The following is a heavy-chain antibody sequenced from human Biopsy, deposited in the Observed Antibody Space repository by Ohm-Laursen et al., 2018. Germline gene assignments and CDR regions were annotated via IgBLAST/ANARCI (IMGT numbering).Heavy chain of an antibody. Sequence: SDTLSLTCTVSGGSISSGGSYWSWIRQRPGKGLEWIGYIFNSANTYYNPSLKNLITISGDTSNNQFSLKLNSVTAADTAVYYCARGDYFDSNGYFWFDPWGQGTLVTVSS. CDR1: GGSISSGGSY. J-gene: IGHJ5*02. V-gene: IGHV4-31*01. CDR3: ARGDYFDSNGYFWFDP. D-gene: IGHD3-22*01. CDR2: IFNSANT.